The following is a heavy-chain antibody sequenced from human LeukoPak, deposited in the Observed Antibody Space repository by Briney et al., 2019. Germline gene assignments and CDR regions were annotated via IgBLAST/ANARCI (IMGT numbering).Heavy chain of an antibody. V-gene: IGHV1-2*02. CDR2: INPNSGGT. D-gene: IGHD3-9*01. J-gene: IGHJ6*02. CDR1: GYTFTGYY. Sequence: ASVKVSCKASGYTFTGYYMHWVRQAPGQGLEWMGWINPNSGGTNYAQKFQGRVTMTRDTSIRTAYMELSRLRSDDTAVYYRARFDKPLRYYYYGMDVWGQGTTVTVSS. CDR3: ARFDKPLRYYYYGMDV.